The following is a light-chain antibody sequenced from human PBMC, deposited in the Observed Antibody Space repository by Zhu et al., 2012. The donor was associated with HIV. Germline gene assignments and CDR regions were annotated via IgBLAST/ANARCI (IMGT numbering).Light chain of an antibody. Sequence: DLQLTQSPSFLSASVGDRVTISCRASEAVSNYLAWYQQKPGKAPKLLIYDASTLQSGVPSRFSGTGSGTEFTLTISSLQPEDFAIYYCQQLNTYPLFTFGPGTKVDIK. CDR1: EAVSNY. CDR3: QQLNTYPLFT. V-gene: IGKV1-9*01. J-gene: IGKJ3*01. CDR2: DAS.